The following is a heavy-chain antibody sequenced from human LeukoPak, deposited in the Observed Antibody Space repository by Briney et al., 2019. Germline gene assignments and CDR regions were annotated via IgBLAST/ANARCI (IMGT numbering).Heavy chain of an antibody. V-gene: IGHV3-48*01. CDR1: GFTFSSYS. D-gene: IGHD3-3*01. CDR2: ISSSSSTI. CDR3: ARDGIFGVVFRQVNYFDY. Sequence: GGSLRLSCAASGFTFSSYSMNWVRQAPGKGLEWVSYISSSSSTIYYADSVKGRFTISRDNAKNSLYLQMNSLRAEDTAVYYCARDGIFGVVFRQVNYFDYWGQGTLVTVSS. J-gene: IGHJ4*02.